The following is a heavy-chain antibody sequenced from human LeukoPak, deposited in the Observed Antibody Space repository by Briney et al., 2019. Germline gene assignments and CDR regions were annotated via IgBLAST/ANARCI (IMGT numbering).Heavy chain of an antibody. D-gene: IGHD5-12*01. CDR1: GGSFSGYY. J-gene: IGHJ4*02. Sequence: SETLSLTCAVYGGSFSGYYWSWIRQPPGKGLEWIGEINHSGSTNYNPSLKSRVTISVDTSKDQFSLKLSSVTAADTAVYYCAGSGYSGYDLNYWGQGTLVTVSS. V-gene: IGHV4-34*01. CDR2: INHSGST. CDR3: AGSGYSGYDLNY.